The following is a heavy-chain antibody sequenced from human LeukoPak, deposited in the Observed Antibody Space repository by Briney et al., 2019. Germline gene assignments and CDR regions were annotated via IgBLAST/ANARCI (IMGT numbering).Heavy chain of an antibody. D-gene: IGHD3-22*01. CDR3: ARRGADSSGYQGPAFDI. J-gene: IGHJ3*02. Sequence: ASVKVSCKASGGTFGSYAISWVRQAPGQGLEWMGGIIPIFGTANYAQKFQGRVTITTDESTSAAYMELSSLRSEDTAVYYCARRGADSSGYQGPAFDIWGQGTMVTVSS. V-gene: IGHV1-69*05. CDR2: IIPIFGTA. CDR1: GGTFGSYA.